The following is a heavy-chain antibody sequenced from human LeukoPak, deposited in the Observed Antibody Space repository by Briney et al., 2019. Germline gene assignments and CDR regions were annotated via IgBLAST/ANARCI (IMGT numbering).Heavy chain of an antibody. D-gene: IGHD3-22*01. Sequence: SETLSLTCTVSGGSISSYYWSWIRQPPGKGLEWIGYIYYSGSTNYNPSLKSRVTISVDTSKNQFSLELSSVTAADTAVYYCARVMIVVGLDAFDIWGQGTMVTVSS. J-gene: IGHJ3*02. CDR3: ARVMIVVGLDAFDI. CDR2: IYYSGST. CDR1: GGSISSYY. V-gene: IGHV4-59*01.